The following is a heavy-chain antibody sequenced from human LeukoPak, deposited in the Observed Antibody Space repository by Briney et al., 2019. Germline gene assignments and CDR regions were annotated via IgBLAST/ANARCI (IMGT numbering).Heavy chain of an antibody. CDR2: IIPIYGTA. CDR1: GGTFSSYA. D-gene: IGHD2-15*01. Sequence: GASVKVSCKASGGTFSSYAISWVRQAPGQGLEWMGGIIPIYGTANCAQKFQGRVTITADESTSTAYMELSSLRSEDTAVYYCARRGKRYCSGGSCFSVPFDPWGQGTLVTVSS. J-gene: IGHJ5*02. CDR3: ARRGKRYCSGGSCFSVPFDP. V-gene: IGHV1-69*13.